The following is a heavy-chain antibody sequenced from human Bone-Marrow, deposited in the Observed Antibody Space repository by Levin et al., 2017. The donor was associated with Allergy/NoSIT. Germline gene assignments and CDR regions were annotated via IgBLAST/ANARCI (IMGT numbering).Heavy chain of an antibody. Sequence: GGSLRLSCAASGFTFSSYAMSWVRQAPGKGLEWVSAISGSGGSTYYADSVKGRFTISRDNSKNTLYLQMNSLRAEDTAVYYCANQVVPAAIGAGTDYWGQGTLVTVSS. CDR3: ANQVVPAAIGAGTDY. D-gene: IGHD2-2*01. V-gene: IGHV3-23*01. CDR1: GFTFSSYA. CDR2: ISGSGGST. J-gene: IGHJ4*02.